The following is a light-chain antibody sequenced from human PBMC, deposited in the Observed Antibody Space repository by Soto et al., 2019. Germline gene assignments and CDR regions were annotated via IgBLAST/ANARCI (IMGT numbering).Light chain of an antibody. J-gene: IGKJ1*01. CDR2: AAS. CDR1: QSISSY. Sequence: DIQMTQSPSSLSASVGERATITCRASQSISSYLNWYQQKPGKAPKLLIYAASSLQSGVPSRFSGSGSGTDFTLTISSLQPEDFATYYCQQSYSTLTWTFGQGTKVDIK. CDR3: QQSYSTLTWT. V-gene: IGKV1-39*01.